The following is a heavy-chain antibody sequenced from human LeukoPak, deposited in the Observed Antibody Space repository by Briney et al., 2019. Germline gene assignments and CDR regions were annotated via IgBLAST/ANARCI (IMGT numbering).Heavy chain of an antibody. CDR3: AREVSGDFALDS. Sequence: GASVKVSCKASGYTFTTNDINWVRQAAGQGLEWMGWMNPNSGHTDYAQKFQGRITMTRNTSINTAYMELSSLTSEDTAVYLCAREVSGDFALDSWGQGTLVTVSS. CDR1: GYTFTTND. CDR2: MNPNSGHT. V-gene: IGHV1-8*01. J-gene: IGHJ4*02.